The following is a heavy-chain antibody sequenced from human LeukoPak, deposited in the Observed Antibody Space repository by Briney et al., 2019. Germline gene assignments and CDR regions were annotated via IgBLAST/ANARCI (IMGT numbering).Heavy chain of an antibody. V-gene: IGHV4-59*01. Sequence: SETLSLTCTVSGGSISSYYWSWIRQPPGKGLEWIGYIYYSGSTNYNPSLKSRVTISVDTSKNQFSLKLSSVTAADTAVYYCARRAFSVSTARGVNWYFDLWGRGTLVTVSS. J-gene: IGHJ2*01. CDR2: IYYSGST. D-gene: IGHD3-10*01. CDR3: ARRAFSVSTARGVNWYFDL. CDR1: GGSISSYY.